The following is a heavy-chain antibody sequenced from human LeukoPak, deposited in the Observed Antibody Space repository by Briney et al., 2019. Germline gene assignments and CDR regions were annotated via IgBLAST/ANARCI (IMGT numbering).Heavy chain of an antibody. CDR1: GFTFSSYG. Sequence: GGSLRLSCAASGFTFSSYGMHWVRQAPGKGLEWVAVIWYDGSNKYYADSVKGRFTISRDNSKNTLYLQKNSLRAEDTAVYYCARDSTGDSSGYPDYWGQGTLVTVSS. CDR2: IWYDGSNK. J-gene: IGHJ4*02. V-gene: IGHV3-33*01. D-gene: IGHD3-22*01. CDR3: ARDSTGDSSGYPDY.